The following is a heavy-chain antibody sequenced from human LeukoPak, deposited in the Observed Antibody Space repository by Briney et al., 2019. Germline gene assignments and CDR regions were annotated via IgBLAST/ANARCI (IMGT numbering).Heavy chain of an antibody. V-gene: IGHV3-23*01. J-gene: IGHJ4*02. CDR1: GFIVSSNY. D-gene: IGHD3-9*01. CDR3: AKSTYVDYPCCLDY. Sequence: GGSLRLSCAASGFIVSSNYMSWVRQAPGKGLEWVSSIRGTGGTTYYAESVKGRFTISRDNSKNTLYLQMSSLRAEDMAVYYCAKSTYVDYPCCLDYWGQGTLVTVSS. CDR2: IRGTGGTT.